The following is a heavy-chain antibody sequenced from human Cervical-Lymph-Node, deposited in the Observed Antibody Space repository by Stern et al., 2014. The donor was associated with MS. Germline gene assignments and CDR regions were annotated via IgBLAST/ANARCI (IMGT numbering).Heavy chain of an antibody. CDR1: GYTFTSYA. J-gene: IGHJ2*01. D-gene: IGHD6-19*01. Sequence: QVQLVQSGAEVKKPGASVKVSCKASGYTFTSYAMHWVRQAPGQRLEWMGWINAGNGNTKYSQKFQGRVTITRDTSASTAYMELSSLRSEDTAVYYCARPWQWLGGDWYFDLWGRGTLVTVSS. CDR3: ARPWQWLGGDWYFDL. CDR2: INAGNGNT. V-gene: IGHV1-3*01.